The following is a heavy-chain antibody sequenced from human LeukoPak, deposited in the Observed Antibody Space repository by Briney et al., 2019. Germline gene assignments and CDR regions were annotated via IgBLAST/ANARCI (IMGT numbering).Heavy chain of an antibody. CDR1: GFTFSGHW. CDR3: AKKLRWDCSSTNCPKGDCFDP. D-gene: IGHD2-2*01. CDR2: SKSDGSST. V-gene: IGHV3-74*01. Sequence: PGGSLRLSCAASGFTFSGHWMHWVRQVPGKGLVWVSRSKSDGSSTSYADSVKGRFTISRDNAKNTLYLQMNSLRAEDTAVYYCAKKLRWDCSSTNCPKGDCFDPWGQGTLVTVSS. J-gene: IGHJ5*02.